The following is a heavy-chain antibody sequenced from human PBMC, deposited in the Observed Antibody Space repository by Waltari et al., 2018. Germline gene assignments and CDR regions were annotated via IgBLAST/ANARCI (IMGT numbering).Heavy chain of an antibody. V-gene: IGHV5-51*01. CDR3: AIRGFVVVPAAPFDY. Sequence: EVQLVQSGAEVKKPGESLKISCKGSGYSFTSYWIGWVRQMPGKGLEWMGITHPGDAGTRYRPSFPGQVTISADKSVSTAYLQWSSLKASDTDMYYCAIRGFVVVPAAPFDYWGQGTLVTVSS. CDR1: GYSFTSYW. J-gene: IGHJ4*02. CDR2: THPGDAGT. D-gene: IGHD2-2*01.